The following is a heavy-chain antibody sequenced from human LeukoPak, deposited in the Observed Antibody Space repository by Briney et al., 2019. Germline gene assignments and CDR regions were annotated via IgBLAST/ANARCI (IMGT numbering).Heavy chain of an antibody. D-gene: IGHD6-13*01. V-gene: IGHV3-48*01. CDR2: ISSSSTI. CDR3: ASSIAAALDY. J-gene: IGHJ4*02. Sequence: GGSLRLSCAASGFTFSSYSMNWVRQAPGKGLEWVSYISSSSTIYYADSVKGRFTISRDNSKNTLYLQMNSLRAEDTAVYYCASSIAAALDYWGQGTLVTVSS. CDR1: GFTFSSYS.